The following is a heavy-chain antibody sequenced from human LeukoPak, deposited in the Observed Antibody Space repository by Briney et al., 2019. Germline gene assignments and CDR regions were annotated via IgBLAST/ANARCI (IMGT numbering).Heavy chain of an antibody. D-gene: IGHD6-19*01. CDR1: GFTFTNAW. V-gene: IGHV3-15*01. J-gene: IGHJ6*03. CDR2: IKRKIGDGTT. CDR3: ARDGEESTGYSSSFHYMDV. Sequence: GGSLRLSCAASGFTFTNAWMSWVRQTPGKGLEWVGRIKRKIGDGTTDYAAPVKGRFTISRDSAKTSLYLQMNSLRAEDTAVYYCARDGEESTGYSSSFHYMDVWGKGTTVTVSS.